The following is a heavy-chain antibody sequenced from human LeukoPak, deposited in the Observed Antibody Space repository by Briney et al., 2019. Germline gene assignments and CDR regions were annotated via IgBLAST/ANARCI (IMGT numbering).Heavy chain of an antibody. CDR2: ISSRSSYI. CDR1: GFTFSSYS. J-gene: IGHJ4*02. CDR3: ARSVWESIQVGYSVDY. D-gene: IGHD1-26*01. V-gene: IGHV3-21*01. Sequence: KSGGSLRLSCAASGFTFSSYSMNWVRQAPGKGREWVSSISSRSSYIYYEDSSKGRFTISRDNAKNSLYLQMNSLRAEDTAVYYCARSVWESIQVGYSVDYWGQGTLVTVSS.